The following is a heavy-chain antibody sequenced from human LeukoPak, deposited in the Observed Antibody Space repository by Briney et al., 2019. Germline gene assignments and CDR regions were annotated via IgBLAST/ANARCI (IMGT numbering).Heavy chain of an antibody. Sequence: ASVEVSCKASGYTFTSYGISWVRQAPGQGLEWMGWINPNSGGTNYAQKFQGRVTMTRDTSISTAYMELSRLRSDDTAVYYCARFASAGTLFWGQGTLVTVSS. V-gene: IGHV1-2*02. J-gene: IGHJ4*02. CDR2: INPNSGGT. CDR1: GYTFTSYG. CDR3: ARFASAGTLF. D-gene: IGHD1-1*01.